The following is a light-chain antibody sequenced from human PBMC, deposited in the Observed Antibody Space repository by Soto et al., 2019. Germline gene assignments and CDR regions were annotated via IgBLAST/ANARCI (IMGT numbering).Light chain of an antibody. Sequence: EIVLTQSPVTLSLSPGERVTLSCRASQSVSSYLAWYQQKTGQAPRLLISDASNRAAGTPDRFSGGGSGTDFTLTISSLEPEDFAVYYCQQHSKWPPMYTFGQGTKLEIK. CDR3: QQHSKWPPMYT. CDR2: DAS. V-gene: IGKV3-11*01. CDR1: QSVSSY. J-gene: IGKJ2*01.